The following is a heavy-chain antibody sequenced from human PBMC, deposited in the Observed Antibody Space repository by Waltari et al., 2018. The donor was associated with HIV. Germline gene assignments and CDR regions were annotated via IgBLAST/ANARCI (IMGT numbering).Heavy chain of an antibody. CDR3: ARTCSSTSCYSWFDP. D-gene: IGHD2-2*01. Sequence: QVQLVQSGAEVKKPGASVKDSCKASGYTFTGYYMHWVRQAPGQWLEWSGGINPRSGGTNYAQMVQVMVTRTRYTSISTAYMELSRLRSDDTAVYYCARTCSSTSCYSWFDPWGQGTLVTVSS. V-gene: IGHV1-2*02. CDR2: INPRSGGT. CDR1: GYTFTGYY. J-gene: IGHJ5*02.